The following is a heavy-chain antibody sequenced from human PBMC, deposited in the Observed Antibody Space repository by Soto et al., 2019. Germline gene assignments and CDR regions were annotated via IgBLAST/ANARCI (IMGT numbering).Heavy chain of an antibody. Sequence: GGSLRLSCAASGFTFHYYDRNWVRQAPGKGLEWVAVISSNGTKTFDADSVKGRFTITRNNSKTTLFLQLNSLKSEDTAVYYCAKGLRNMITFGGFDSWGQGTLVTVSS. CDR3: AKGLRNMITFGGFDS. D-gene: IGHD3-16*01. CDR2: ISSNGTKT. CDR1: GFTFHYYD. V-gene: IGHV3-30*04. J-gene: IGHJ4*02.